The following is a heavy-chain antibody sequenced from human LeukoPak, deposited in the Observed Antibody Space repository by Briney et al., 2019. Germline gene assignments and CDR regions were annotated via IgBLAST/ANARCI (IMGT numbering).Heavy chain of an antibody. CDR1: GGSISSSSYY. CDR2: IYYSGST. J-gene: IGHJ5*02. Sequence: SETLPLTCTVSGGSISSSSYYWGWIRQPPGTGLKWIGSIYYSGSTYYNPSLKSRVTISVDTSKNQFSLKLSSVTAADTAVYYCARQPKPGYRSSWQSNWFDPWGQGTRVTVSS. CDR3: ARQPKPGYRSSWQSNWFDP. V-gene: IGHV4-39*01. D-gene: IGHD6-13*01.